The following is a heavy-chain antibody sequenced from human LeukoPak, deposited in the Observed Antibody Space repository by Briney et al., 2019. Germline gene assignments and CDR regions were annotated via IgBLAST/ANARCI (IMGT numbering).Heavy chain of an antibody. Sequence: SETLSLTCTVSGGSISSYYWSWIRQPPGKGLEWIGCIYYSGSTNYNPSLKSRVTISVDTSKNQFSLKLSSVTAADTAVYYCARQLKWDNWFDPWGQGTLVTVSS. CDR1: GGSISSYY. D-gene: IGHD2-15*01. CDR3: ARQLKWDNWFDP. CDR2: IYYSGST. J-gene: IGHJ5*02. V-gene: IGHV4-59*08.